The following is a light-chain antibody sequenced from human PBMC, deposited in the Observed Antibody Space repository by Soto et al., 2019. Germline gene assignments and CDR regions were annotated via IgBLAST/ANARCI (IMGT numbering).Light chain of an antibody. Sequence: QSALTQPPSASGSPGQSVTISCTGTNSDVGGYNYVSWYQQHPGKAPEVMIYEVSKRPSGVPDRFSGSKSGNTASLTVSGLQAEDEADYYCSSYAGSNNLVFGGGTKLTVL. CDR3: SSYAGSNNLV. V-gene: IGLV2-8*01. CDR2: EVS. CDR1: NSDVGGYNY. J-gene: IGLJ3*02.